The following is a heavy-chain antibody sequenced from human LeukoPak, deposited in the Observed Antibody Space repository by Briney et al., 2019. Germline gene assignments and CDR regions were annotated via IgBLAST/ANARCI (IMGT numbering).Heavy chain of an antibody. CDR1: GFTFSNAW. CDR2: IKSKTDGGTT. J-gene: IGHJ4*02. CDR3: TTGLDIVVVVAAVGVDY. V-gene: IGHV3-15*01. Sequence: GSLRLSCAASGFTFSNAWMSWVRQAPGKGLEWVGRIKSKTDGGTTDYAAPVKGRFTISRDDSKSTLYLQMNSLKTEDTAVYYWTTGLDIVVVVAAVGVDYWGQGTLVTVSS. D-gene: IGHD2-15*01.